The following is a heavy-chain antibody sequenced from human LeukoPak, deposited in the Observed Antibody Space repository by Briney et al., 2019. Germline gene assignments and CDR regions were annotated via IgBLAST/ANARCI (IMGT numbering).Heavy chain of an antibody. CDR2: IYTSGST. Sequence: PSETLSLTCTVSGGSISSYYWSWIRQPAGKGLEWIGRIYTSGSTNYNPSLKSRVTMSVDTSKNQFSLKLSSVTAADTAVYYCARTRGYGDKYNWFDPWGQGTPVTVSS. V-gene: IGHV4-4*07. D-gene: IGHD4-17*01. J-gene: IGHJ5*02. CDR3: ARTRGYGDKYNWFDP. CDR1: GGSISSYY.